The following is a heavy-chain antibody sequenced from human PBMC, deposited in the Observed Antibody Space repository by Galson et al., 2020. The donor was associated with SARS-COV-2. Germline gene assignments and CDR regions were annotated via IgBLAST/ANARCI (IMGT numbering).Heavy chain of an antibody. Sequence: TLSLTCAVHGGSLSGYYWNWIRLPPGKGREWIGEINRSGSTNYNPSLKSRVTVSVDTSKIQFSLKLSSVTAADTAVYYCARGRPNWGWLPLSYWGQGTLVTVSS. D-gene: IGHD7-27*01. J-gene: IGHJ4*02. CDR1: GGSLSGYY. CDR3: ARGRPNWGWLPLSY. CDR2: INRSGST. V-gene: IGHV4-34*01.